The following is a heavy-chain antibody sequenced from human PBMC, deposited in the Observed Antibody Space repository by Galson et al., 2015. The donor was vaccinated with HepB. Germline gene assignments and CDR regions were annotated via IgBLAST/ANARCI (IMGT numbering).Heavy chain of an antibody. CDR2: TYYRSKWYN. V-gene: IGHV6-1*01. CDR1: GDSVSSNSAA. CDR3: ARDRVGVPAAPLDY. D-gene: IGHD2-2*01. J-gene: IGHJ4*02. Sequence: CAISGDSVSSNSAAWNWIRQSPSRGLEWLGRTYYRSKWYNDYAVSVKSRITINPDTSENQFSLQLNSVTPEDTAVYYCARDRVGVPAAPLDYWGQGTLVTVSS.